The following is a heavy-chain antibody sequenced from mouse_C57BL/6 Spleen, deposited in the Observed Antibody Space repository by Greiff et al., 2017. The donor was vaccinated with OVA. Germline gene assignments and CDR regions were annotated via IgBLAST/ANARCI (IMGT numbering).Heavy chain of an antibody. D-gene: IGHD1-1*01. V-gene: IGHV3-6*01. J-gene: IGHJ3*01. Sequence: EVKLMESGPGLVKPSQSLSLTCSVTGYSITSGYYWNWIRQFPGNKLEWMGYISYDGSNNYNPSLKNRISITRDTSKNQFFLKLNSVTTEDTATYYCASANPLHYYGSSSAWFADWGKGTLVTVSA. CDR2: ISYDGSN. CDR1: GYSITSGYY. CDR3: ASANPLHYYGSSSAWFAD.